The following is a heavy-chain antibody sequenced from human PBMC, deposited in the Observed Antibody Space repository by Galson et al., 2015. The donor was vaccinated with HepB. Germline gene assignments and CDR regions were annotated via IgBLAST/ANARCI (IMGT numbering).Heavy chain of an antibody. Sequence: SLRLSCAASGFTFSSYAMSWVRQAPGKGLEWVSAISGSGGSTYYADSVKGRFTISRDNSKNTLYLQMSSLRAEDTAVYYCVKTGLGLHNPDAFDIWGQGTMVTVSS. J-gene: IGHJ3*02. CDR2: ISGSGGST. CDR3: VKTGLGLHNPDAFDI. CDR1: GFTFSSYA. V-gene: IGHV3-23*01. D-gene: IGHD5-24*01.